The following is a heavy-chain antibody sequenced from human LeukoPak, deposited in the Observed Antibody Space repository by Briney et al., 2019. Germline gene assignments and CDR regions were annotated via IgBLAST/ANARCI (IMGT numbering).Heavy chain of an antibody. J-gene: IGHJ3*02. V-gene: IGHV3-30*02. Sequence: SGGSLRLSCAASGFTFSSYGMHWVRQAPGKGLEWVAVIWYGGSNKYYADSVKGRFTISRDNSKNTLYLQMNSLRAEDTAVYYCAKDLSIAAAASAFDIWGQGTMVTVSS. CDR3: AKDLSIAAAASAFDI. CDR1: GFTFSSYG. CDR2: IWYGGSNK. D-gene: IGHD6-13*01.